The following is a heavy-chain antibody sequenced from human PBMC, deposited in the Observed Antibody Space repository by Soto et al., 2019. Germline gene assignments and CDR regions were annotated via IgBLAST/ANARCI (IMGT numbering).Heavy chain of an antibody. V-gene: IGHV3-23*01. J-gene: IGHJ4*02. Sequence: EVQLLESGGGLVQPGGSLRLSCAASGFTFSSYAMSWVRQAPGKGLEWVSAISGSGGSTYYADSVKGRFTISRDNSKTTPYPQMNSLRAEDTAVYCCTTGVTMIVVDLQYSVDYWGQGTLVTVSS. D-gene: IGHD3-22*01. CDR2: ISGSGGST. CDR3: TTGVTMIVVDLQYSVDY. CDR1: GFTFSSYA.